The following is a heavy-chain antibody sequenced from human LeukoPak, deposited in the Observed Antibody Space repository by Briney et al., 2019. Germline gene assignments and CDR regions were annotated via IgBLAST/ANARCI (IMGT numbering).Heavy chain of an antibody. CDR2: ISGSGGST. CDR3: AKVQYYYDSSGSLGYYFDY. J-gene: IGHJ4*02. Sequence: GGSLRLSCAASGFTFSSYAMSWVRQAPGKGLEWVSAISGSGGSTNYADSVKGRFTISRDNSKNTLYPQMNSLRAEDTAVYYCAKVQYYYDSSGSLGYYFDYWGQGTLVTVSS. D-gene: IGHD3-22*01. CDR1: GFTFSSYA. V-gene: IGHV3-23*01.